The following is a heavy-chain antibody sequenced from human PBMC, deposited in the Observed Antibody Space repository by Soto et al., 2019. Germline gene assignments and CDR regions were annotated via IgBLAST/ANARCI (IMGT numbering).Heavy chain of an antibody. Sequence: QLQLQESGPGLVKASEALSLNCTVSGGPLDNRRYYWDWIRQPPGKGLEWIGSLHYRVNTYYNPSLKNRVTISIDTSKNQFSLSLSSVTATDTAVYYCARRGTITVAVDYWGQGTLLTVSS. J-gene: IGHJ4*02. CDR2: LHYRVNT. D-gene: IGHD6-19*01. V-gene: IGHV4-39*01. CDR1: GGPLDNRRYY. CDR3: ARRGTITVAVDY.